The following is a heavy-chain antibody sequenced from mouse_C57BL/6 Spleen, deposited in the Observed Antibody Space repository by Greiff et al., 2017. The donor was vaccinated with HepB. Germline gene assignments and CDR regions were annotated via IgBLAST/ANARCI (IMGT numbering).Heavy chain of an antibody. CDR2: IDPSDSYT. V-gene: IGHV1-50*01. CDR1: GYTFTSYW. CDR3: ARGGNGYSYAMDY. D-gene: IGHD2-3*01. Sequence: QVQLQQPGAELVKPGASVKLSCKASGYTFTSYWMQWVKQRPGQGLEWIGEIDPSDSYTNYNQKFKGKATLTVDTSSSTAYMQLSSLTSEDSAVYYCARGGNGYSYAMDYWGQGTSVTVSS. J-gene: IGHJ4*01.